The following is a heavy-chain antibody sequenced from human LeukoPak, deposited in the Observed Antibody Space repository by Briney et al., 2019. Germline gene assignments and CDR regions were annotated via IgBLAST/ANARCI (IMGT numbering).Heavy chain of an antibody. J-gene: IGHJ4*02. CDR3: ASAYSSSWRLMGEWEAAFDY. Sequence: PSETLSLTCTVSGGSISSSSYYWGWIRQPPGKGLEWIGSIYYSGSTYYNPSLKSRVTISVDTSKNHFSLRLSSVTAADTAVYYCASAYSSSWRLMGEWEAAFDYWGQGSLVTVSS. CDR2: IYYSGST. V-gene: IGHV4-39*07. D-gene: IGHD6-13*01. CDR1: GGSISSSSYY.